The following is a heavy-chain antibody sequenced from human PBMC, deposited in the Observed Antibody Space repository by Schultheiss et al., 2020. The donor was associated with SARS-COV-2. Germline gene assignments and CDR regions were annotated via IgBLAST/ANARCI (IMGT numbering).Heavy chain of an antibody. CDR3: ARLLYSSGWVDY. J-gene: IGHJ4*02. D-gene: IGHD6-19*01. Sequence: GGSLRLSCAASGFTFSSYAMSWVRQAPGKGLEWVSYISSSGSTIYYADSVKGRFTISRDNAKNSLYLQMNSLRAEDTAVYYCARLLYSSGWVDYWGQGTLVTVSS. CDR1: GFTFSSYA. V-gene: IGHV3-48*01. CDR2: ISSSGSTI.